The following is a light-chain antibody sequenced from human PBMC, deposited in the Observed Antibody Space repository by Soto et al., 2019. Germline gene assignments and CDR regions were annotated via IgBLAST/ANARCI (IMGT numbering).Light chain of an antibody. Sequence: QSALTQPASVSGSPGESITISCTGTSSDVGAYNYVSWYRQHPGKAPKLMIYDVSNRPSGVSNRFSGSKSGNTASLTISGLQAEDEADYYCSSYTSTTSLFGGGTKLTVL. J-gene: IGLJ2*01. V-gene: IGLV2-14*03. CDR2: DVS. CDR1: SSDVGAYNY. CDR3: SSYTSTTSL.